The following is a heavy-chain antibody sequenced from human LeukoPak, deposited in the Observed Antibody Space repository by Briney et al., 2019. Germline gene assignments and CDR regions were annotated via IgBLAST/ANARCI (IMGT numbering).Heavy chain of an antibody. CDR3: ARDSLEDYVWGSYRYWFDY. V-gene: IGHV3-21*01. D-gene: IGHD3-16*02. CDR2: ISSSSSYI. J-gene: IGHJ4*02. CDR1: GFTFSSYS. Sequence: GGSLRHSCAASGFTFSSYSMNWVRQAPGKGLEWVSSISSSSSYIYYADSVKGRFTISRDNAKNSLYLQMNSLRAEDTAVYYCARDSLEDYVWGSYRYWFDYWGQGTLVTVSS.